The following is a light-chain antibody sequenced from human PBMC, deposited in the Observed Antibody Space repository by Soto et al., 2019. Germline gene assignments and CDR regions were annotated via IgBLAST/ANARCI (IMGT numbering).Light chain of an antibody. Sequence: QSVLTQPPSASGTPGQRVTISCSGSSSSLGTHYVSWYQHLPGTAPKLLIYRNDQRPSGVPDRFSGSRSGTSASLAISGLRSEDESDYYCAAWDDRLSGYVFGTGTKVTVL. CDR3: AAWDDRLSGYV. J-gene: IGLJ1*01. CDR2: RND. CDR1: SSSLGTHY. V-gene: IGLV1-47*01.